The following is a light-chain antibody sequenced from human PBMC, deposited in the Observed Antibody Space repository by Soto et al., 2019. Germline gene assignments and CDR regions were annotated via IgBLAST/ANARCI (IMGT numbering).Light chain of an antibody. CDR3: ISYISISTQ. CDR1: SSDVGGYNY. CDR2: DVS. Sequence: QSALTQPASVSGSPGQSITISCTGTSSDVGGYNYVSWYQQHPGKAPKLMIYDVSNRPSGVSNRFSGSKSGNTASLTISGLQAEDEADYYCISYISISTQFGGGTKLTVL. J-gene: IGLJ2*01. V-gene: IGLV2-14*01.